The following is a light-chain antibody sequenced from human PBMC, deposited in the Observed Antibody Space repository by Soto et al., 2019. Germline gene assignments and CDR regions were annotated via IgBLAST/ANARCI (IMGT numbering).Light chain of an antibody. CDR2: RVN. CDR1: SNDIGVYDF. J-gene: IGLJ1*01. Sequence: QSVLTQPPSASGSPGQSVTISCTGTSNDIGVYDFVSWYQQHPGKAPKVIIYRVNKRPSGVPDRFSGSKSANTASLTVSGLRPEDEADYFCSSFAGSYSPYVFGTGTKLTVL. CDR3: SSFAGSYSPYV. V-gene: IGLV2-8*01.